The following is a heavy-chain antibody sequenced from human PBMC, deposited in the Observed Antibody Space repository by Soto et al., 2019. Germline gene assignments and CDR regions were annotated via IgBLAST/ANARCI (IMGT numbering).Heavy chain of an antibody. Sequence: PSQTLSLTCDISGDSVSSNSAGWNWIRQTPSRGLEWLGRTYYRSKWYNNYALSVKSRVTVNPDTAKNQFSLQLNSVTPEDTAVYYCAXGSWDDVTGHYYMDVWGKGTTVTVSS. V-gene: IGHV6-1*01. CDR1: GDSVSSNSAG. CDR3: AXGSWDDVTGHYYMDV. CDR2: TYYRSKWYN. D-gene: IGHD1-1*01. J-gene: IGHJ6*03.